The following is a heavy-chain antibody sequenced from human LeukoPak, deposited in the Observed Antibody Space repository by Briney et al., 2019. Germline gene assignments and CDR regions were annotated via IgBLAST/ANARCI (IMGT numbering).Heavy chain of an antibody. J-gene: IGHJ4*02. V-gene: IGHV4-59*12. Sequence: SETLSLTCSVSGASISPYYWSWIRQPPGKGLEWIGYIYYSGSTNYNPSLKSRVTISVDTSKNQFSLKLSSVTAADTAVYYCARGRNYYGSGSYYTPFAYWGQGTLVTVSS. D-gene: IGHD3-10*01. CDR3: ARGRNYYGSGSYYTPFAY. CDR2: IYYSGST. CDR1: GASISPYY.